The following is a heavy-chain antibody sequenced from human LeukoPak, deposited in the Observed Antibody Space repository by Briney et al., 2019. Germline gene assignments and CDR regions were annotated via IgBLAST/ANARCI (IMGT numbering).Heavy chain of an antibody. J-gene: IGHJ4*02. CDR2: ISYDGSNK. CDR3: ARDSTTTAFDY. CDR1: GFTFSNYG. V-gene: IGHV3-30*03. Sequence: GGSLRLSCAASGFTFSNYGMHWVRQAPGKGLEWVAFISYDGSNKFYADSVKGRFTISRDNSKNTLYLQMNSLRAGDTAVYYCARDSTTTAFDYWGQGTLVTVSS. D-gene: IGHD4-17*01.